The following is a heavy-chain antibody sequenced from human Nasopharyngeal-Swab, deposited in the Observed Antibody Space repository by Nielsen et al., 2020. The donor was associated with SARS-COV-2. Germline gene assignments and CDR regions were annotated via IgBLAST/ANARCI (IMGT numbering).Heavy chain of an antibody. CDR1: GYTFTSYG. D-gene: IGHD6-19*01. V-gene: IGHV1-18*01. CDR2: ISAYNGNT. CDR3: ARDRESSSGWYSSFYYYYYGMDV. J-gene: IGHJ6*02. Sequence: ASVKVSCKASGYTFTSYGISWVRQAPGQGLEWMGWISAYNGNTNYAQKLQGRVTMTTDTSTSKAYMELRSLRSDDTAVYYCARDRESSSGWYSSFYYYYYGMDVWGQGTTVTVSS.